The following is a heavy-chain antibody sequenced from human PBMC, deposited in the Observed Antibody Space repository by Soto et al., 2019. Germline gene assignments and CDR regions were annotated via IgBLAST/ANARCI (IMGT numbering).Heavy chain of an antibody. CDR2: VDNVGVNT. CDR3: VSWVTAHFDI. J-gene: IGHJ4*02. V-gene: IGHV3-23*01. CDR1: GLTFGKHA. D-gene: IGHD2-21*02. Sequence: GGSLRLSCVASGLTFGKHAMIWARRAPGKGLEWVSTVDNVGVNTHYADSVKGRFTVSRDNSRSTLNLQMDNLRPEDTALYYCVSWVTAHFDIWGRGTRVTVSS.